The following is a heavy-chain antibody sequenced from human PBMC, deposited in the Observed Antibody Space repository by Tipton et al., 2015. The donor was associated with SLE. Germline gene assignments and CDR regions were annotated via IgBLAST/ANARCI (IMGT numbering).Heavy chain of an antibody. D-gene: IGHD4-11*01. J-gene: IGHJ4*02. CDR3: ARFDYSNWDDY. CDR1: GGSISSSGYY. V-gene: IGHV4-39*07. Sequence: TLSLTCTVSGGSISSSGYYWGWIRQPPGKGLEWIGNIHYSGSTYCNPSLKSRVTISVDTSKNQFSLKLTSVTAADTAVYFCARFDYSNWDDYWGQGTLVTVSS. CDR2: IHYSGST.